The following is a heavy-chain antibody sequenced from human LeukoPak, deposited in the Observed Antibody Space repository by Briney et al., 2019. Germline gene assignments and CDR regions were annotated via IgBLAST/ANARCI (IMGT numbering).Heavy chain of an antibody. J-gene: IGHJ3*02. D-gene: IGHD2-2*01. V-gene: IGHV5-51*01. CDR3: ARRLLPAASGAFDI. CDR1: GYSFTSYW. Sequence: GESLRISCKGSGYSFTSYWIAWVRQMPGRGLEWMGIIYPGDSGTRYSPSFQGQVTISVDKSISTAYVQWSSLKASDTAIYYCARRLLPAASGAFDIWGQGTIVTVSS. CDR2: IYPGDSGT.